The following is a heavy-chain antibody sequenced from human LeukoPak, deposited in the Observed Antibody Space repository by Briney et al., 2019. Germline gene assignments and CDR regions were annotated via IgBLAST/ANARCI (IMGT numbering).Heavy chain of an antibody. CDR3: ARGKYYYDSSGYNDAFDI. CDR1: GGSISSYY. D-gene: IGHD3-22*01. CDR2: IYYSGST. J-gene: IGHJ3*02. Sequence: SETLSLTXTVSGGSISSYYWSWIRQPPGKGLEWIGYIYYSGSTNYNPSLKSRVTISVDTSKNQFSLKLSSVTAADTAEYYCARGKYYYDSSGYNDAFDIWGQGTMVTVSS. V-gene: IGHV4-59*01.